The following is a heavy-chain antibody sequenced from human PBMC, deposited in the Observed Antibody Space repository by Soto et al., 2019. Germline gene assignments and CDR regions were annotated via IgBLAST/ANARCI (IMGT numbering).Heavy chain of an antibody. CDR3: ARYNSAPASGPPPHDY. J-gene: IGHJ4*02. Sequence: QVQLVQSGAEVKKPGASVMVSCKASGYTFTSYGISWVRQAPGHGLEWMGWISAYNGNTNYAQKLQGRVTMTTDTSTSPAYMELRSLRSDDTAVYYCARYNSAPASGPPPHDYWRQGTLITVSS. CDR1: GYTFTSYG. CDR2: ISAYNGNT. D-gene: IGHD3-10*01. V-gene: IGHV1-18*01.